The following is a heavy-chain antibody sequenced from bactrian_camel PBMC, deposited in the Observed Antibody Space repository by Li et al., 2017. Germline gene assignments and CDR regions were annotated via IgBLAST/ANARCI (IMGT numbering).Heavy chain of an antibody. V-gene: IGHV3S10*01. D-gene: IGHD4*01. CDR2: IFTDGHS. CDR1: GITINGYC. Sequence: DVQLVESGGGLVQPGGSLRLSCTASGITINGYCMAWFRQAPGQEREWVSSIFTDGHSQYADSVKGRFTISQDNAKNLMYLQMDSLKPEDTGMYYCNAECSTKTGDYLTPVMYWGQGTHVTVS. J-gene: IGHJ4*01. CDR3: NAECSTKTGDYLTPVMY.